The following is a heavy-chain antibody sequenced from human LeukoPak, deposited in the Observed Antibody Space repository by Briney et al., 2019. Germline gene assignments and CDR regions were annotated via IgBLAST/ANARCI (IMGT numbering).Heavy chain of an antibody. V-gene: IGHV3-48*04. J-gene: IGHJ6*03. CDR1: GFTFNSYS. CDR3: ARGDNWNSYYYYYMDV. D-gene: IGHD1-7*01. Sequence: GGSLRPSCAASGFTFNSYSMNWVRQAPGKGLEWVSYISSSGSSIYYADSVKGRITISRDNAENSLNLQMNSLRAEDTAVYYCARGDNWNSYYYYYMDVWGKGTTVTVFS. CDR2: ISSSGSSI.